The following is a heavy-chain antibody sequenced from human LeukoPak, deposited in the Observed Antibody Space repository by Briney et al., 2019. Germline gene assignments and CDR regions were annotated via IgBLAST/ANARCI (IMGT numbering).Heavy chain of an antibody. CDR3: ARASLTYSSGWYYYYYYYMDV. V-gene: IGHV1-8*01. D-gene: IGHD6-19*01. CDR2: MNPNSGNT. CDR1: GYTFTSYD. Sequence: ASVKASCKASGYTFTSYDINWVRQATGQGLEWMGWMNPNSGNTGYAQKFQGRVTMTRNTSISTAYMELSSLRSEDTAVYYCARASLTYSSGWYYYYYYYMDVWGKGTTVTISS. J-gene: IGHJ6*03.